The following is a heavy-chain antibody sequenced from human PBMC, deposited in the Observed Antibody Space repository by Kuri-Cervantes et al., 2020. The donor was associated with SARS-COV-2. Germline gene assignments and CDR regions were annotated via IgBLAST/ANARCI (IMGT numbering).Heavy chain of an antibody. CDR3: ARRRGAITGPGGYFDY. CDR1: GGSISSSSSYF. CDR2: IYYTGST. D-gene: IGHD1-1*01. Sequence: SETLSLTCTVSGGSISSSSSYFWGWIRQPPGSGLEFIGNIYYTGSTYYNPSLQSRVTISVDTSKKQFSLKLRSATAADTAIYYCARRRGAITGPGGYFDYWGQGALVTVSS. J-gene: IGHJ4*02. V-gene: IGHV4-39*01.